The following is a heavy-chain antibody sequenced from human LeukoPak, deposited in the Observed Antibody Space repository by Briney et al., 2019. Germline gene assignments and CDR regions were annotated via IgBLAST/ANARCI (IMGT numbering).Heavy chain of an antibody. CDR3: ARDIQLST. CDR1: GFTFRGSA. V-gene: IGHV3-23*01. CDR2: ISYDGNNA. D-gene: IGHD5-24*01. Sequence: GGSLRLSCVASGFTFRGSAMSWVRQAPGKGLDWVSLISYDGNNAYYADSVRGRFTISRDNSKDTLYLEMNSLRAEDTAIYYCARDIQLSTWGLGTMVTVSS. J-gene: IGHJ3*01.